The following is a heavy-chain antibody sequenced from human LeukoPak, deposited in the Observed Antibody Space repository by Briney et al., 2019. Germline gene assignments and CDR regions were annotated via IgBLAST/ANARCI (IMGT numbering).Heavy chain of an antibody. J-gene: IGHJ3*02. CDR2: IYYSGST. Sequence: SSETLSLTCTVSGGSISSSSYYWGWIRQPPGKGLEWIGSIYYSGSTYYNPSLKSRVTISVYTSKNQFSLKLSSVTAADTAVYYCARDRTVRGVIVDAFDIWGQGTMVTVSS. CDR1: GGSISSSSYY. V-gene: IGHV4-39*07. D-gene: IGHD3-10*01. CDR3: ARDRTVRGVIVDAFDI.